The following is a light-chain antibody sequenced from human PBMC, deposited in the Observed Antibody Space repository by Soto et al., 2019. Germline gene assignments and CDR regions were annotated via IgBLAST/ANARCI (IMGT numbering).Light chain of an antibody. CDR2: GAS. J-gene: IGKJ1*01. Sequence: EIVLTQSPGTLSLSPGERATLSCRASQSVSSSYLAWYQQKPGQAPRLLIYGASSRATGIPDRFSGSGSETDVTLTISRREPEDFAVYYCQQYGSSPRTFGQGTKVEIK. V-gene: IGKV3-20*01. CDR3: QQYGSSPRT. CDR1: QSVSSSY.